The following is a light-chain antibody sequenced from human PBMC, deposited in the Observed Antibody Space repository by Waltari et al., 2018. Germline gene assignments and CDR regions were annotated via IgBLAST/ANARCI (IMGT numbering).Light chain of an antibody. V-gene: IGLV1-44*01. CDR3: AAWDDTLNGVL. J-gene: IGLJ2*01. Sequence: QSVLTQSPSTSGTPGQTVTIFCSGSGSNIGARTVNWYQQLPGTAPKLLIYSNNQRPSGVPDRFSGSKSGSSAYRAISRLQSEDEADYYCAAWDDTLNGVLFGGGTKLTVL. CDR2: SNN. CDR1: GSNIGART.